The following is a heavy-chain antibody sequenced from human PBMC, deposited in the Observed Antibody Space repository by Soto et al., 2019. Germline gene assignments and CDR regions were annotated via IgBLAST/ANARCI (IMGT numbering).Heavy chain of an antibody. V-gene: IGHV3-11*01. CDR1: GFAISDYD. CDR2: ITASGTTK. D-gene: IGHD1-7*01. J-gene: IGHJ5*02. CDR3: ARHGGTFDP. Sequence: QVQLVESGRGLVKPGGSLRLSCTASGFAISDYDMTWIRQAPGKGLEWVSYITASGTTKDYAESVKGRFTISRDTAKNSLLLQMNSLRGDDTATYYCARHGGTFDPWGQGTLVTVSS.